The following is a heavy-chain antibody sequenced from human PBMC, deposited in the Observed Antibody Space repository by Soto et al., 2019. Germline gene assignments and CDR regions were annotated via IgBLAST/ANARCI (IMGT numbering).Heavy chain of an antibody. D-gene: IGHD3-9*01. CDR3: ARRRPRILTGYYTPYYYGRDV. Sequence: SETLSLTCAVYGGSFSGYYWSWIRQPPGKGLEWIGEINHSGSTNYNPSLKSRVTISVDTSKNQFSLKLSSVTAADTAVSDCARRRPRILTGYYTPYYYGRDVWGQATTVTVSS. CDR2: INHSGST. V-gene: IGHV4-34*01. CDR1: GGSFSGYY. J-gene: IGHJ6*02.